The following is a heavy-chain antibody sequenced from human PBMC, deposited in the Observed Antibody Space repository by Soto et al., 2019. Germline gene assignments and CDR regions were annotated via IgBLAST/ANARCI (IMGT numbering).Heavy chain of an antibody. V-gene: IGHV3-23*01. D-gene: IGHD6-19*01. Sequence: GSLRLSCAASGFTFSTFAMSWVRQAPGQGLEWVSSISFSGGTTYYADSVKGRFTISRDSSKNTLYLQMTSLRAEDTAIYFCAKEWAGDAFDIWGQGTMVTVSS. J-gene: IGHJ3*02. CDR3: AKEWAGDAFDI. CDR2: ISFSGGTT. CDR1: GFTFSTFA.